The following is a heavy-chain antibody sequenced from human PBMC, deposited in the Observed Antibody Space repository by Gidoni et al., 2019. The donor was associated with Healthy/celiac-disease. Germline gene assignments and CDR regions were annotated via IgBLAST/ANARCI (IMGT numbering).Heavy chain of an antibody. CDR2: IWYDGSNK. CDR1: GFTFSSYG. D-gene: IGHD6-13*01. V-gene: IGHV3-33*01. CDR3: ARERQQPRRRGWFDP. Sequence: ESGGGVVQPGRSLRLSCAASGFTFSSYGMHWVRQAPGKGLEWVAVIWYDGSNKDYADSVKGRFTISRDNSKNTLYLQMNSLRAEDTAVYYCARERQQPRRRGWFDPWGQGTLVTVSS. J-gene: IGHJ5*02.